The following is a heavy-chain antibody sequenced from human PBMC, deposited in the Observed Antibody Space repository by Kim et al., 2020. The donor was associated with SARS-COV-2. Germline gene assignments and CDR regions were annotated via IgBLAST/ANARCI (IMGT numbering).Heavy chain of an antibody. V-gene: IGHV1-18*01. Sequence: NYAQKLQGRVTMTTDTSTSTAYMELRSLRSDDTAVYYCARAHIIHYGMDVWGQGTTVTVSS. J-gene: IGHJ6*02. CDR3: ARAHIIHYGMDV.